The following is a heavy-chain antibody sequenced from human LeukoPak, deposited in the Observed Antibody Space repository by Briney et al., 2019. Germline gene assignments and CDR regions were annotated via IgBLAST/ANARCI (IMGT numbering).Heavy chain of an antibody. CDR2: INPNSGGT. CDR1: GYTFTGYY. J-gene: IGHJ6*03. Sequence: ASVKVSCKASGYTFTGYYMHWVRQAPGQGLEWMGWINPNSGGTNYAQKFQGRVTMTRDTSISTTYMELSRLRYGDTAGYYCERFASPVVPAANSYYYYYMDVWAKGPRSPSP. D-gene: IGHD2-2*01. CDR3: ERFASPVVPAANSYYYYYMDV. V-gene: IGHV1-2*02.